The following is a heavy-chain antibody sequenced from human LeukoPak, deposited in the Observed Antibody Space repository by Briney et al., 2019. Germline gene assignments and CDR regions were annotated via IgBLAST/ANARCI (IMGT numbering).Heavy chain of an antibody. Sequence: PGGSLRLSCAASGFTFSTYWMHWVRRAPGKGLVWVSRIKSDGSTTSYADSVKGRFTISRDNAKNTLFLQMNSLRAEDTAVYYCARDNEYCTGGTCRLDYWGQGALVTVSS. CDR3: ARDNEYCTGGTCRLDY. CDR1: GFTFSTYW. D-gene: IGHD2-15*01. CDR2: IKSDGSTT. V-gene: IGHV3-74*01. J-gene: IGHJ4*02.